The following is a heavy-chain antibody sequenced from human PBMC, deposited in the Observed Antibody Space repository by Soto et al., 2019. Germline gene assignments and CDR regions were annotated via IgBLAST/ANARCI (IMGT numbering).Heavy chain of an antibody. CDR2: ISYDESDK. J-gene: IGHJ4*02. CDR3: ARDLSVAGPDY. Sequence: PGGSLRLSCAASGFTFRSYAMHWVRQAPGKGLEWVAVISYDESDKYYADSLKRRFTISRDNSKNTLYLQMNSLRGEDTAVYYCARDLSVAGPDYWGQGTLVTVSS. V-gene: IGHV3-30*03. CDR1: GFTFRSYA. D-gene: IGHD6-19*01.